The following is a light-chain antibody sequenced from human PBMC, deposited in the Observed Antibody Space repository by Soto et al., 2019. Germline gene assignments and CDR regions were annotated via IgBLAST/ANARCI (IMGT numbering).Light chain of an antibody. J-gene: IGKJ5*01. V-gene: IGKV1-5*01. CDR2: DAS. CDR1: QTIRSW. CDR3: QQYNTYST. Sequence: SQLAQAPSALCSTLGDRVTVPCRASQTIRSWLAWYQQKPGKAPKLLIYDASTLESGVPSRFSGSGSGTDFTLTISSLQPDDFATYYCQQYNTYSTFGQGTRLEIK.